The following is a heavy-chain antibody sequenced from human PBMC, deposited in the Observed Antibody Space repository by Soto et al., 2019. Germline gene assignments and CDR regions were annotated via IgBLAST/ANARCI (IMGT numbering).Heavy chain of an antibody. CDR3: ARDPPATRHGMDV. J-gene: IGHJ6*02. V-gene: IGHV3-48*03. CDR1: GFTFSSYE. CDR2: ISSSGSTI. Sequence: GVLRLSCAASGFTFSSYEMNWVRQAPGKGLEWVPYISSSGSTIYYADSVKGRFTISRDNAKNSLYLQMNSLRAEDTAVYYCARDPPATRHGMDVWGQGTTVTVSS.